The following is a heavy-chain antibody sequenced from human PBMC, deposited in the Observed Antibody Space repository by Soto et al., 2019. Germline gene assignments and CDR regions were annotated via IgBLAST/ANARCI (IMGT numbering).Heavy chain of an antibody. J-gene: IGHJ4*02. CDR1: GGTFSSYA. D-gene: IGHD4-17*01. Sequence: SVKVSCKASGGTFSSYAISWVRQAPGKGLEWMGGIIPIFGTANYAQKFQVRVTITADESTSTAYTALSSLRSEDTAVYYCARSATVVTLVYGGQGTLVTVSS. CDR3: ARSATVVTLVY. CDR2: IIPIFGTA. V-gene: IGHV1-69*13.